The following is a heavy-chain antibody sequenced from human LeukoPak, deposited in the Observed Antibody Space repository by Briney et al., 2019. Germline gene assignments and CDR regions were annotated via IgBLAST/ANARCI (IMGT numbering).Heavy chain of an antibody. D-gene: IGHD6-19*01. CDR3: AKVRKGNGWYGVGYFDL. CDR2: VSGSGGST. Sequence: GGSLRLSCAPSGFTFSSYAMSWVRQAPGKGLEWVSAVSGSGGSTYYADSVKGRFTISRDNSKNTLYLQMNSLRAEDTAVYYCAKVRKGNGWYGVGYFDLWGRGTLVTVSS. V-gene: IGHV3-23*01. CDR1: GFTFSSYA. J-gene: IGHJ2*01.